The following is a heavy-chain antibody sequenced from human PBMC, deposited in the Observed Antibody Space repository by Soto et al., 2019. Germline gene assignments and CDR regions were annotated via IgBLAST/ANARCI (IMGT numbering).Heavy chain of an antibody. CDR2: INPSGGST. V-gene: IGHV1-46*03. J-gene: IGHJ4*02. Sequence: GASVKVSCKASGYPFTTYYMHWVRQAPGQGLEWMGIINPSGGSTTYAQKFQGRVIMTRDTSTSTLYMGLTSLRSEDTAVYYCARDTIYYNTTDYSFDYWGQGTLVTVSS. CDR1: GYPFTTYY. CDR3: ARDTIYYNTTDYSFDY. D-gene: IGHD3-22*01.